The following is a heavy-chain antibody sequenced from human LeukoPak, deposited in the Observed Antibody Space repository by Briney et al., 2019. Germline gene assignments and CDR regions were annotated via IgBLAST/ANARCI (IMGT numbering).Heavy chain of an antibody. CDR2: FDPEDGET. J-gene: IGHJ3*01. CDR1: GYTLTELS. D-gene: IGHD3-22*01. V-gene: IGHV1-24*01. Sequence: ASVKVSCKVSGYTLTELSMRWVRQAPGKGLEWMGGFDPEDGETIYAQKFQGRVTMTEDTFTDTAYMELSSLRSEGTAVYYCATGSYDSSGYPYAFDLWGQGTMVTVS. CDR3: ATGSYDSSGYPYAFDL.